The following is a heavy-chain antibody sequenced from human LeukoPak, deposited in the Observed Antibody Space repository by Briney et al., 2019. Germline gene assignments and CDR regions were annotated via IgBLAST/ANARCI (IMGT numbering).Heavy chain of an antibody. CDR2: ISGGADST. Sequence: GGSLRLSCAASGFTFSTYDMTWLRQAPGKGLEWVSAISGGADSTYYADSVKGRFTISRDNSKNTLNLQMNSLRAEDTAVYYCAKVGDPTYYYGSGSYCDYWGQGTLVTVSS. J-gene: IGHJ4*02. D-gene: IGHD3-10*01. V-gene: IGHV3-23*01. CDR1: GFTFSTYD. CDR3: AKVGDPTYYYGSGSYCDY.